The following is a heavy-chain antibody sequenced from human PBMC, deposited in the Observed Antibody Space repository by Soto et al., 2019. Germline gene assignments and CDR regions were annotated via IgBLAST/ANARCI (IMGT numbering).Heavy chain of an antibody. CDR2: ISYDANHK. CDR3: SRGGGGGVFDH. V-gene: IGHV3-30-3*01. Sequence: GGSLRLSCAASGFAFSSRAMHWVRQAPGKGLEWVAVISYDANHKFYADSVKGRFTISRDNSRNTLYLQVNTLRDEDTAVYYCSRGGGGGVFDHWGQGTLVTVSS. CDR1: GFAFSSRA. D-gene: IGHD2-21*01. J-gene: IGHJ4*02.